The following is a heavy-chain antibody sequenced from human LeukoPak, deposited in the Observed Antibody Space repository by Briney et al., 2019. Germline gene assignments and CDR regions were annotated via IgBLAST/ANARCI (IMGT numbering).Heavy chain of an antibody. CDR1: GGSISSYY. Sequence: SETLSLTCTVSGGSISSYYWSWIRQPPGKGLEWIGYIYYSGSTNYNPSLKSRVTISVDTSKNQFSLKLSSVTAADTAVYYCARETSVVAATRGYYYYGMDVWGQGTTVTVSS. D-gene: IGHD2-15*01. V-gene: IGHV4-59*01. CDR2: IYYSGST. CDR3: ARETSVVAATRGYYYYGMDV. J-gene: IGHJ6*02.